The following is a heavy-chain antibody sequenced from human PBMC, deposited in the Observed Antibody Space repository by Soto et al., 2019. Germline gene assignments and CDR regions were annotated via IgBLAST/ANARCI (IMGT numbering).Heavy chain of an antibody. Sequence: SETLSLTCTVSGGSISRYYWRWIRQPPGKGLEWIGYIYYSGSTNYNPSLKSRVTISVDTSKNQFSLKLSSVTAADTAVYYCARHCIVVLVLRYPRSTHVSGTGTMLT. CDR1: GGSISRYY. D-gene: IGHD2-8*02. V-gene: IGHV4-59*08. CDR3: ARHCIVVLVLRYPRSTHV. CDR2: IYYSGST. J-gene: IGHJ6*03.